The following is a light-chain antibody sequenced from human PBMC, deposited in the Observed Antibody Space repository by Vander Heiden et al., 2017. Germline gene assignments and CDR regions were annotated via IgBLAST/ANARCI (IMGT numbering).Light chain of an antibody. Sequence: QSALTQPASVSGSPGQPNTISCTGTSSDVGGYNYVSWYQQHPGKAPKLMIYDVSNRPSGVSNRFSGSKSGNTASLTISGLQAEDEADYYCSSYTSSSVVFGGGTKLTVL. J-gene: IGLJ2*01. CDR1: SSDVGGYNY. CDR2: DVS. CDR3: SSYTSSSVV. V-gene: IGLV2-14*01.